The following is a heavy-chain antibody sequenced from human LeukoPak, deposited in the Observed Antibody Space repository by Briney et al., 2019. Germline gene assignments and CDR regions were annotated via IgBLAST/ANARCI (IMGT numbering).Heavy chain of an antibody. D-gene: IGHD3-3*01. CDR3: ARDIVTISKYQITIFGVGHSGFDP. V-gene: IGHV1-18*01. Sequence: ASVKVSCKASGYTFTSYGISWVRQAPGQGLVWMGWISAYNGNTNYAQKLQGRVTMTTDTSTSTAYMELRSLRSDDTAVYYCARDIVTISKYQITIFGVGHSGFDPWGQGTLVTVSS. CDR2: ISAYNGNT. J-gene: IGHJ5*02. CDR1: GYTFTSYG.